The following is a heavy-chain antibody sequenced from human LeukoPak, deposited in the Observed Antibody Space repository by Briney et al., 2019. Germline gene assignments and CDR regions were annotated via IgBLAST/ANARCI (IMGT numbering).Heavy chain of an antibody. CDR1: GYSIKSGYY. Sequence: PSETLSLTCTVSGYSIKSGYYWGWIRQPPGKGLEWIGYIYYSGSTNYNPSLKSRVTISVDTSKSQFSLKLSSVTAADTAVYYCAREGVNYYMDVWGKGTTVTVSS. CDR3: AREGVNYYMDV. CDR2: IYYSGST. V-gene: IGHV4-59*01. J-gene: IGHJ6*03.